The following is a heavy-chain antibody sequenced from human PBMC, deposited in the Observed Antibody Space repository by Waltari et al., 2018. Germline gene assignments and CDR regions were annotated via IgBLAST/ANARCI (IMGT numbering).Heavy chain of an antibody. CDR2: IIPIFGTA. J-gene: IGHJ5*02. Sequence: VQLVQSGAEVKKPGSSVKVSCKASGGTFSSYAISWVRRAPGQGLEWMGGIIPIFGTANYAQKFQGRVTITTDESTSTAYMELSSLRSEDTAVYYCARDGAYCGGDCSRGWFDPWGQGTLVTVSS. CDR3: ARDGAYCGGDCSRGWFDP. V-gene: IGHV1-69*05. CDR1: GGTFSSYA. D-gene: IGHD2-21*01.